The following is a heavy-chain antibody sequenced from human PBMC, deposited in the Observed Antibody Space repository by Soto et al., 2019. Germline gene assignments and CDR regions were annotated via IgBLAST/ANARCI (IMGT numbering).Heavy chain of an antibody. J-gene: IGHJ1*01. Sequence: GGSLRLSCAASGFTFSSYAMSWVCQAPGKGLEWVSAISGSGGSTYYADSVKGRFTISRDNSKNALYLQMNSLRAEDTAVYYCAKDRRSGPPRISSDSGHGTLVTVSS. V-gene: IGHV3-23*01. CDR2: ISGSGGST. D-gene: IGHD6-19*01. CDR3: AKDRRSGPPRISSD. CDR1: GFTFSSYA.